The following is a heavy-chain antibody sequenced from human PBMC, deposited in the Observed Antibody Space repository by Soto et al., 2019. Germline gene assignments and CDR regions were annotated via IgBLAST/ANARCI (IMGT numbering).Heavy chain of an antibody. CDR3: AKATSATCTGSICYSFDY. CDR1: GFTLSSYS. D-gene: IGHD2-21*01. CDR2: FSGGRDTT. Sequence: PGGSLRLSRFASGFTLSSYSMGWVRQAPGQRLEWVATFSGGRDTTWHADSVKGRFTVSRDSSKNTLYLQMNSLRPEDTALYYCAKATSATCTGSICYSFDYWGQGTLVTVSS. J-gene: IGHJ4*02. V-gene: IGHV3-23*01.